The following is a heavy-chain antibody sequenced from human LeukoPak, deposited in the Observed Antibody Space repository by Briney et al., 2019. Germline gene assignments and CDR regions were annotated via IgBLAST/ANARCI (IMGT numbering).Heavy chain of an antibody. CDR3: SREAASNYVYVWGSYRPVDY. CDR1: GYTFPSYY. D-gene: IGHD3-16*02. J-gene: IGHJ4*02. V-gene: IGHV1-18*04. Sequence: ASVQVSCKASGYTFPSYYMHWLRQDPAQGLEGMGWICVYHGNTNYAQKLHGRVTMTTDTSTNTASMVLRGLRSDHTAHYHCSREAASNYVYVWGSYRPVDYWGQGTLVTVSS. CDR2: ICVYHGNT.